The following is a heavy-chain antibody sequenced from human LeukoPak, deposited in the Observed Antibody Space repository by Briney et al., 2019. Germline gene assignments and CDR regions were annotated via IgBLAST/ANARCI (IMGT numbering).Heavy chain of an antibody. D-gene: IGHD6-13*01. CDR3: ARGDGTSWHGY. Sequence: ASVKVSCKDSGYTLTDNLMHWVRQAPGQGLEWIGLINTNSGATSNAQSFQGRVTMTRDTSISTAYMELGRLRLDDTAVYYCARGDGTSWHGYWGQGTLVIVSS. CDR2: INTNSGAT. V-gene: IGHV1-2*02. CDR1: GYTLTDNL. J-gene: IGHJ4*02.